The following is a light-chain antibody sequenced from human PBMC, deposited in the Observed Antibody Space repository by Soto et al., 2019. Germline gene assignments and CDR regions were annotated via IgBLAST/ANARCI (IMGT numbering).Light chain of an antibody. V-gene: IGLV1-44*01. Sequence: QSVLTRPPSASGTPGQRVSISCSGSTSNIGRNDVNWYQQLPGTAPKLLIYGHNQRPSGVPERSSGSKSGTSASLAISGLQSEDEADYYCASWDDSLNAPVFGGGTKVTVL. CDR1: TSNIGRND. CDR3: ASWDDSLNAPV. J-gene: IGLJ2*01. CDR2: GHN.